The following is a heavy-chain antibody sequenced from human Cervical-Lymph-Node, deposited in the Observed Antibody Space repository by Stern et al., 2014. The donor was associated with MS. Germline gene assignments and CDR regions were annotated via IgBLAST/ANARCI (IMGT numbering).Heavy chain of an antibody. Sequence: VQLVESGAEVRKPGSSVKVSCKASGGTFSKVASSWGRQAPGQGLEWMGGMFPVLRAPTCAQEFRGRVTITVDVSPSTVYMERSSLRSDDTAVYCCALSSDTSDRWCSLGYDLWGQGTLVTVSS. D-gene: IGHD2-21*01. V-gene: IGHV1-69*01. CDR2: MFPVLRAP. J-gene: IGHJ5*02. CDR1: GGTFSKVA. CDR3: ALSSDTSDRWCSLGYDL.